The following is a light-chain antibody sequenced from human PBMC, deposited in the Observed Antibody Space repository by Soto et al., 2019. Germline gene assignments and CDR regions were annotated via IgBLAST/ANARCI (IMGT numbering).Light chain of an antibody. V-gene: IGKV1-39*01. Sequence: DIQMTQSPSSLSASVGDRFTVTCRASQSISSYLNWYQQKPGKAPKLLIHGASSLQSGVPSRFSGTGSGTDFTLTISSLQPEDFATYYCQQSYSTLWTFGQGTKVEIK. CDR1: QSISSY. CDR2: GAS. CDR3: QQSYSTLWT. J-gene: IGKJ1*01.